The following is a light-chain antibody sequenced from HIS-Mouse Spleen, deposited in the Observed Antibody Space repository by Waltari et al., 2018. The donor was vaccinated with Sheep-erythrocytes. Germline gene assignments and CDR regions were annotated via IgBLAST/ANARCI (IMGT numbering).Light chain of an antibody. CDR3: QQLNSYPHT. V-gene: IGKV1-9*01. CDR2: AAS. CDR1: QGISSY. J-gene: IGKJ2*01. Sequence: DIQLTQSPSFLSSSVADRVTITCRASQGISSYLAWYQQKPGKAPKLLIYAASTLQSGVPSRLSGSGSGTEFTLTISSLQPEDFATYYCQQLNSYPHTFGQGTKLEIK.